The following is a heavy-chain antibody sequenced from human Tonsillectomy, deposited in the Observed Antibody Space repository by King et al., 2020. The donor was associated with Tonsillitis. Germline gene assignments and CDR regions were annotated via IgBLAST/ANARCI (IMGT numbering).Heavy chain of an antibody. CDR2: MTGISGNT. CDR1: GFAFSSYA. D-gene: IGHD1-26*01. Sequence: VQLVESGGGLVQPGGSLRLSCAASGFAFSSYAMSWVRQTPGKGLEWVSAMTGISGNTYYADSVKGRFTISRDNSNNTLFLQMNSLRAEDTAVYYCAKDPYSGTYQYYWDQWGQGTLVTVSS. J-gene: IGHJ4*02. V-gene: IGHV3-23*04. CDR3: AKDPYSGTYQYYWDQ.